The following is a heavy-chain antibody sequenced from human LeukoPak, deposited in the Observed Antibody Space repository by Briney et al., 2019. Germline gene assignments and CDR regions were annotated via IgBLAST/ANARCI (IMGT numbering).Heavy chain of an antibody. J-gene: IGHJ4*02. D-gene: IGHD2-15*01. CDR1: GFTFSSYS. CDR3: ARDGGACSGGSCYPAEFDY. V-gene: IGHV3-48*01. CDR2: ISSSSSTI. Sequence: GGSLRLSCAASGFTFSSYSMNWVRQAPGKGLEWVSYISSSSSTIYYADSAKGRFTISRDNAKNSLYLQMNSLRAEDTAVYYCARDGGACSGGSCYPAEFDYWGQGTLVTVSS.